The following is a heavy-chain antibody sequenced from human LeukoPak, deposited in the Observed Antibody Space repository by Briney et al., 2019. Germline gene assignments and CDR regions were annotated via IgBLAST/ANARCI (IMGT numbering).Heavy chain of an antibody. J-gene: IGHJ4*02. D-gene: IGHD6-13*01. CDR3: ARDRGQQLVLGQFDY. CDR1: GYTFTSYY. CDR2: INPSGGSK. Sequence: GASEKVSCKASGYTFTSYYMHWGRQAPGQGLEWMGIINPSGGSKSYAQKFQGRVTMTRDMSTSTVYMELSSLRSEDRAVYYCARDRGQQLVLGQFDYWGQGTLVTVSS. V-gene: IGHV1-46*01.